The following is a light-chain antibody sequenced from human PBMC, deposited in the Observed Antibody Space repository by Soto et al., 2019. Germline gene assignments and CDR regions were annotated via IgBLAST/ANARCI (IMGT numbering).Light chain of an antibody. V-gene: IGKV3-15*01. Sequence: EVVMTQSPATLSVSPGERAILSCRASRSVNNNYLAWYQQKPGQAPRLLIYGVSTRATDTPARFSGSGSGTEFTLMISSLQSEDFAVYYCQQYDNWPITFGQGIRLEIK. CDR2: GVS. CDR3: QQYDNWPIT. J-gene: IGKJ5*01. CDR1: RSVNNN.